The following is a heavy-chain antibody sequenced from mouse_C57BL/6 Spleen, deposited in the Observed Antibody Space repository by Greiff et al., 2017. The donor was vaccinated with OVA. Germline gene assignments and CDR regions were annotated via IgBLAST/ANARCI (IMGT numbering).Heavy chain of an antibody. CDR2: IYPGNSDT. J-gene: IGHJ3*01. CDR1: GYTFTSYW. V-gene: IGHV1-5*01. CDR3: TPGNYDVLFAY. D-gene: IGHD2-1*01. Sequence: EVQRVESGTVLARPGASVKMSCKTSGYTFTSYWMHWVKQRPGPGLEWIGAIYPGNSDTSYNQKFKGKAKLTAVTSASTAYMELSSLTNEDSAVYYCTPGNYDVLFAYWGQGTLVTVSA.